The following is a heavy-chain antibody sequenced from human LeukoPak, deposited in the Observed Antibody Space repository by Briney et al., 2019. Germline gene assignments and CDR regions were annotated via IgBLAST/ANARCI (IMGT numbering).Heavy chain of an antibody. D-gene: IGHD3-22*01. V-gene: IGHV3-74*01. CDR2: INSDGSST. CDR3: ARAGGYYYWHHAFDI. J-gene: IGHJ3*02. Sequence: GGSLRLSCAASGFTFSSYWMHWVRPAPGKGLVWGSRINSDGSSTSYADSVKGRFTISRDNAKNTLYLQMNSLRAEDTAVYYCARAGGYYYWHHAFDIWGQGTMVTVSS. CDR1: GFTFSSYW.